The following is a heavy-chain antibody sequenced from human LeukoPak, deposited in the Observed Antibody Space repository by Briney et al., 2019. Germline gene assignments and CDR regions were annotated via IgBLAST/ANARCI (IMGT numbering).Heavy chain of an antibody. V-gene: IGHV3-21*01. J-gene: IGHJ4*02. Sequence: GGSLGLSCAASGFTFSSYSMNWVRQAPGKGLEWVSSISSSSSYIYYADSVKGRFTISRDNAKNSLHLQMNSLRAEDTAVYYCARGTRFLEWLFSEFDYWGQGTLVTVSS. CDR1: GFTFSSYS. CDR3: ARGTRFLEWLFSEFDY. CDR2: ISSSSSYI. D-gene: IGHD3-3*01.